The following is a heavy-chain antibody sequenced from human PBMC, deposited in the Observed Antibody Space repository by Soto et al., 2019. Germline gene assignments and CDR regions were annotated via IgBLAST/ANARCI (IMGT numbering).Heavy chain of an antibody. CDR1: GYTFTSYA. V-gene: IGHV1-3*01. Sequence: GASVKVSCKASGYTFTSYAMHWVRQAPGQRLEWMGWINAGNGNTKYSQKFQGRVTITRDTSASTAYMELSSLRSEDTAVYYCASTIVVVPAATTQFDYWGQGTLVTVSS. D-gene: IGHD2-2*01. CDR2: INAGNGNT. J-gene: IGHJ4*02. CDR3: ASTIVVVPAATTQFDY.